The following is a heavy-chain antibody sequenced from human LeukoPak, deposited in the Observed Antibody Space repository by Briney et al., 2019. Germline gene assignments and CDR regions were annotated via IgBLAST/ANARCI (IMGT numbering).Heavy chain of an antibody. CDR1: GFTFSSYE. Sequence: GGSLRLSCAASGFTFSSYEMNWVRQAPGKWLEWVSYISSSGSTIYYADSVKGRFTISRDNAKNSLYLQMNSLRAEDTAVYYCARIGIVLTGSFDYWGQGTLVTVSS. CDR2: ISSSGSTI. V-gene: IGHV3-48*03. J-gene: IGHJ4*02. D-gene: IGHD7-27*01. CDR3: ARIGIVLTGSFDY.